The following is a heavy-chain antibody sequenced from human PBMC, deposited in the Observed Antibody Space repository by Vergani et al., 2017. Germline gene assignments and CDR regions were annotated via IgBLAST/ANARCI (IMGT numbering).Heavy chain of an antibody. J-gene: IGHJ6*02. CDR1: GDSVSSNSAA. CDR2: TYYRSKWYN. V-gene: IGHV6-1*01. CDR3: ARGSRYCSSTSCFYYYYGMDV. Sequence: QVQLQQSGPGLVKPSQTLSLTCAISGDSVSSNSAAWNWIRQSPSRGLEWLGRTYYRSKWYNDYAVSVKSRRTINPDTSKNQFSLQLNSVTPEDTAVYYCARGSRYCSSTSCFYYYYGMDVWGQGTTVTVSS. D-gene: IGHD2-2*01.